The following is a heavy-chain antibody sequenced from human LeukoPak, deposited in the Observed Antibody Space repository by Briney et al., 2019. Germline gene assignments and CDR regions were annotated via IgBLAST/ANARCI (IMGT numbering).Heavy chain of an antibody. V-gene: IGHV5-51*01. CDR2: IYPGDSDT. Sequence: GESLKIPCKGSGYSFTSYWTGWVRQMPGKGLEWMGIIYPGDSDTRYSPSFQGQVTISADKSISTAYLQWSSLKASDTAMYYCARLRFLEWLSPNEFDIWGQGTMVTVSS. CDR1: GYSFTSYW. CDR3: ARLRFLEWLSPNEFDI. D-gene: IGHD3-3*01. J-gene: IGHJ3*02.